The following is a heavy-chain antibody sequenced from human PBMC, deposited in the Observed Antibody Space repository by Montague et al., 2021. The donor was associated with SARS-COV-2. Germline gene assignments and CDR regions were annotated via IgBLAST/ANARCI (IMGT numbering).Heavy chain of an antibody. V-gene: IGHV4-59*08. Sequence: SETLSLTCAVVGGSRNCYAGRWSRRPPGNGVDYIWYIFCSGNTTYNPSLKSRVTMSVDTSKNQFSLKLTSVTAADTAVYSCVRFQEGKFGSRTYSPFWYFELWGRGTLVTV. CDR3: VRFQEGKFGSRTYSPFWYFEL. CDR2: IFCSGNT. D-gene: IGHD3-10*01. CDR1: GGSRNCYA. J-gene: IGHJ2*01.